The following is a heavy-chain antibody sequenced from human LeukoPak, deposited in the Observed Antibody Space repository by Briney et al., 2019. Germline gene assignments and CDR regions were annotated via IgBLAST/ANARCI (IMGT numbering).Heavy chain of an antibody. CDR1: GYTFTTYA. J-gene: IGHJ4*02. CDR3: ARDLNSSGSY. CDR2: INTNTGNP. Sequence: ASVKVSCKASGYTFTTYAINWVRQAPGQGLEWMGWINTNTGNPTFAQGFTGRFVFSLDTSVSTAYLQINSLRAEDTAVYYCARDLNSSGSYWGQGTLVTVSS. D-gene: IGHD3-22*01. V-gene: IGHV7-4-1*02.